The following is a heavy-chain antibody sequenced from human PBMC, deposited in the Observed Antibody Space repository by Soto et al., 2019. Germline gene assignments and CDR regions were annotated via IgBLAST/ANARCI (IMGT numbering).Heavy chain of an antibody. J-gene: IGHJ6*02. D-gene: IGHD6-19*01. V-gene: IGHV1-69*01. Sequence: QVQLVQSGAEVKKPGSSVKVSCKASGGTFSSYAISWVRQAPGQGLEWMGGIIPIFGTANYAQKFQGRVTITADESTSTAYMGLSSLRSEDTAGYYCARGGVGWGSYGMDVWGQGTTVTVSS. CDR1: GGTFSSYA. CDR3: ARGGVGWGSYGMDV. CDR2: IIPIFGTA.